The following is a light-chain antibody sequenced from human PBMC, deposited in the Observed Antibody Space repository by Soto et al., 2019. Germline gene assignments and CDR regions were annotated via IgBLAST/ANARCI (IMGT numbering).Light chain of an antibody. CDR3: LQHNSYPLT. V-gene: IGKV1-17*01. CDR2: AAS. J-gene: IGKJ1*01. Sequence: DIQMTQSPSFLSASVGDRVTITCRASQGMRNELGWFQQKPGKAPKRLIYAASTLQSGVPSRFSGSGSGTEFTLTISSLQPEDFAPYFCLQHNSYPLTFGQGTKVDIK. CDR1: QGMRNE.